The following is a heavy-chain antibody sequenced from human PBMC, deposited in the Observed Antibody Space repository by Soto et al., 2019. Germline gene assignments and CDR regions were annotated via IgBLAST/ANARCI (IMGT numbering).Heavy chain of an antibody. V-gene: IGHV3-9*01. CDR1: GFSFYDSA. D-gene: IGHD2-8*01. J-gene: IGHJ4*02. CDR3: TRDFNGASDF. Sequence: GGSLRLSCAASGFSFYDSAMHWVRQRPGKGLEWVSGISWDSSGIAYADSVKGRFTISRDNARSSLYLQMNSLRAEDTALYYCTRDFNGASDFWGQGALVTVSS. CDR2: ISWDSSGI.